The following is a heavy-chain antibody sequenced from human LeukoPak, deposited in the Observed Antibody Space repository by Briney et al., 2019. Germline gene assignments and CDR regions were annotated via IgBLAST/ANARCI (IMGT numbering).Heavy chain of an antibody. CDR1: GYTFTSYY. D-gene: IGHD2-2*01. Sequence: ASVKVSCKASGYTFTSYYMHWVRQAPGQGLEWMGLINPSGGSTSYAQKFQGRVTKTRDTSTSTVYMELSSLRSEDTAVYYCARASDIVVVPAVNWFDPWGQGTLVTVSS. CDR2: INPSGGST. CDR3: ARASDIVVVPAVNWFDP. V-gene: IGHV1-46*01. J-gene: IGHJ5*02.